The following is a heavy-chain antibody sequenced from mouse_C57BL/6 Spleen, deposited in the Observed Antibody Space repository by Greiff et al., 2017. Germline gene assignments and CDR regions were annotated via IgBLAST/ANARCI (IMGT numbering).Heavy chain of an antibody. V-gene: IGHV2-3*01. CDR2: IWGDGST. D-gene: IGHD2-1*01. CDR1: GFSLTSYG. CDR3: AKPVIYYGNSYWYFDV. J-gene: IGHJ1*03. Sequence: QVQLQQSGPGLVAPSQSLSITCTVSGFSLTSYGVSWVRQPPGKGLEWLGVIWGDGSTNYHSALISRLSISKDNSKSHVFLKLNSLQTDDTATYYCAKPVIYYGNSYWYFDVCGTGTTVTVSS.